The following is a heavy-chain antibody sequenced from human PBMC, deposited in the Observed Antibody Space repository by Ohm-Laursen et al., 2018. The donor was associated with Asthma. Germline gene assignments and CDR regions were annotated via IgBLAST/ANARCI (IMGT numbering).Heavy chain of an antibody. J-gene: IGHJ4*02. CDR1: GFTFSSYA. Sequence: SLRLSCAASGFTFSSYAMSWVRQAPGKGLEWVSAISGSGGSTYYADSVKGRFTISRDNSKNTLYLQMNSLRAEDTAVYYCATLWEGTYYYDSSGYYYFDYWGQGTLVTVSS. CDR3: ATLWEGTYYYDSSGYYYFDY. CDR2: ISGSGGST. V-gene: IGHV3-23*01. D-gene: IGHD3-22*01.